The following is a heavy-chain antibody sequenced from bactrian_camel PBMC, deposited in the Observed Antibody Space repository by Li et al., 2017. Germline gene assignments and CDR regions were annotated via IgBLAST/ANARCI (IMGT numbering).Heavy chain of an antibody. D-gene: IGHD1*01. J-gene: IGHJ4*01. Sequence: DVQLVESGGGSVQAGGSLRLSCAASGFTFSDYTMTWVRQAPGKGLEWVSSNSAGYTYYSDSVKGRFTASKDNAKNTLYLQMDRLQPEDTAMYYRAADRLACRRDQWAEPRGITPGARGPRSPSP. CDR2: NSAGYT. V-gene: IGHV3S10*01. CDR1: GFTFSDYT. CDR3: AADRLACRRDQWAEPRGITP.